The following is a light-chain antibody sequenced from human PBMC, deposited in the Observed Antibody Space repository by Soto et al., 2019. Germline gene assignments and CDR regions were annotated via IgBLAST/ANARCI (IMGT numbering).Light chain of an antibody. Sequence: EIVLTQSPGTLSLSPGERATLSCRASQSVTNTYLAWYHHKPGQAPRLLIFGASSRASGIPDRFSCSGSGTDFTLTISRLEPEDFAVYYCQHRETFGPGTKVEIK. CDR3: QHRET. V-gene: IGKV3-20*01. J-gene: IGKJ1*01. CDR2: GAS. CDR1: QSVTNTY.